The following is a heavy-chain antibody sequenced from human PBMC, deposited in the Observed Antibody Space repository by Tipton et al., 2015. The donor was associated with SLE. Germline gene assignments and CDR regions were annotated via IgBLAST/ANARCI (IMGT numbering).Heavy chain of an antibody. CDR1: GGSISSSSYY. V-gene: IGHV4-39*07. CDR2: IYYSGST. Sequence: GLVKPSEALSLTCTVSGGSISSSSYYWGWIRQPPGKGLEWIGSIYYSGSTYYNPSLKSRVTISVDTSKNQFSLKLSSVTAADTAVCYCARDIPYCSGGSCYSWGQGTLVTVSS. CDR3: ARDIPYCSGGSCYS. D-gene: IGHD2-15*01. J-gene: IGHJ4*02.